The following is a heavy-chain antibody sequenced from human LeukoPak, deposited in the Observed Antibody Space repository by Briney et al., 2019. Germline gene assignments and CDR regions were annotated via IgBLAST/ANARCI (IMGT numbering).Heavy chain of an antibody. CDR1: GDSISTYY. D-gene: IGHD6-6*01. CDR2: IYHSGST. Sequence: PSETLSLTCTVSGDSISTYYWNWIRQPPGKGLEWIGYIYHSGSTNYNPSLKSRVTISVDTSKNQISLKLSSVTAADTAVYYCARAFSSSSFYFNYWGQGTLVTVSS. CDR3: ARAFSSSSFYFNY. V-gene: IGHV4-59*01. J-gene: IGHJ4*02.